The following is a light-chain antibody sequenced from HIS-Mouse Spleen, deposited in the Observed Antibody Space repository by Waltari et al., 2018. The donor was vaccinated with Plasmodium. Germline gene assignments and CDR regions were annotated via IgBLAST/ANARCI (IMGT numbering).Light chain of an antibody. V-gene: IGKV3-15*01. CDR3: QQYNNWSFT. CDR2: GAS. Sequence: EIVMTQSPATLSVSPGERATLSCRASQGVSSNLAGYQQKPGQAPRRLIYGASTRATGIPARFSGSGSGTEFTLTISSLQSEDFAVYYCQQYNNWSFTFGPGTKVDIK. J-gene: IGKJ3*01. CDR1: QGVSSN.